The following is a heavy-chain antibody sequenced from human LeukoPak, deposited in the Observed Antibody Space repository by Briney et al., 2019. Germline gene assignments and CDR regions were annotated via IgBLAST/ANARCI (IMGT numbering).Heavy chain of an antibody. Sequence: SQTLSLTCTVSGGSISSGGYYWCWIRQHPGKGLEWIGYIYYSGSTYYNPSLKSRVTISVDTSKNQFSLKLSSVTAADTAVYYCARGPGIAAAATYWGQGTLVTVSS. CDR2: IYYSGST. V-gene: IGHV4-31*03. CDR1: GGSISSGGYY. CDR3: ARGPGIAAAATY. J-gene: IGHJ4*02. D-gene: IGHD6-13*01.